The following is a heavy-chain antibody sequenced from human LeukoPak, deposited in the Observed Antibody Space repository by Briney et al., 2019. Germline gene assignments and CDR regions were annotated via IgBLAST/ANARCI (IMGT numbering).Heavy chain of an antibody. D-gene: IGHD2-15*01. CDR2: IYYSGST. CDR1: GGSISSSSYY. J-gene: IGHJ3*02. CDR3: ARHNDIVVVVAASDDAFDI. Sequence: PSETLSLTCTVSGGSISSSSYYWGWIRQPPGKGLEWIGSIYYSGSTYYNPSLKSRVTISVDTSKNQFSLKPSSVTAADTAVYYCARHNDIVVVVAASDDAFDIWGQGTMVTVSS. V-gene: IGHV4-39*01.